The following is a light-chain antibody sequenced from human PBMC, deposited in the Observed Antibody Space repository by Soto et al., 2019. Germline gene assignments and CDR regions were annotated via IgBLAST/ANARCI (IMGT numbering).Light chain of an antibody. CDR3: AAWDDSLNGSYG. CDR1: SYNIGSNN. CDR2: SNY. V-gene: IGLV1-44*01. Sequence: QSVLTQPPSASGTPGQRVTISCSGSSYNIGSNNVNWYKQLPGTSPKLLIFSNYLLPSGVPYLFSGSKSGSSASLAISGLQSEDEADYYCAAWDDSLNGSYGFGTGTKVTVL. J-gene: IGLJ1*01.